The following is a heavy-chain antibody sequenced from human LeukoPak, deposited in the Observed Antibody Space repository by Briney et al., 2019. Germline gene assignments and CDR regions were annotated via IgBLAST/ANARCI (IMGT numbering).Heavy chain of an antibody. CDR2: ISGSGGST. CDR3: AKGPDYDILTGYYSVFFSY. D-gene: IGHD3-9*01. CDR1: GFTFSSYG. V-gene: IGHV3-23*01. J-gene: IGHJ4*02. Sequence: GGSLRLSCAASGFTFSSYGMSWVRQAPGKGLEWVSAISGSGGSTYYADSVKGRFTISRDNSKNTLYLQMNSLRAEDTAVYYCAKGPDYDILTGYYSVFFSYWGQGTLVTVSS.